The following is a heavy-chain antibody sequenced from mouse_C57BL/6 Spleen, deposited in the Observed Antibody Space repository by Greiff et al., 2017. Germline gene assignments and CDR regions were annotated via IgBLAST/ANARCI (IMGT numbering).Heavy chain of an antibody. CDR3: VRHEDYYGSSYWYFDV. D-gene: IGHD1-1*01. CDR2: IRSKSNNYAT. J-gene: IGHJ1*03. CDR1: GFSFNTYA. Sequence: EVQGVESGGGLVQPKGSLKLSCAASGFSFNTYAMNWVRQAPGKGLEWVARIRSKSNNYATYYADSVKDRFTISRDDSESMLYLQMNNLKTEDTAMYYCVRHEDYYGSSYWYFDVWGTGTTVTVSS. V-gene: IGHV10-1*01.